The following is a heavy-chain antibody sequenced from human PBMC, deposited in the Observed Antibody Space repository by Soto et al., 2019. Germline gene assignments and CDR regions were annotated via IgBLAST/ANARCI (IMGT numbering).Heavy chain of an antibody. CDR2: ISSDSRTT. CDR3: ARGLSISLAGLVGF. CDR1: GFTFSSYS. Sequence: GGSLRLSCAASGFTFSSYSLNWVRQATGKGPEWLSYISSDSRTTYYADSVRGRFTISRDNAKNSLSLQMNGLRAEDTAMYYCARGLSISLAGLVGFWGQGALVTVSS. V-gene: IGHV3-48*01. D-gene: IGHD6-19*01. J-gene: IGHJ4*02.